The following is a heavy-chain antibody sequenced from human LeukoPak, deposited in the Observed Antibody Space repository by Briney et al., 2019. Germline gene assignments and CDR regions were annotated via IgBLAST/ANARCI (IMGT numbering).Heavy chain of an antibody. Sequence: GGSLRLSCAASGFTVSSNEMSWVRQAPGKGLEWVSSISGGSTYYADSVKGRFTISRDTSKNTLYLQMNSLRAEDTAVYYCAKCNYYDSSGCTLDYWGQGTLVTVSS. CDR1: GFTVSSNE. CDR2: ISGGST. D-gene: IGHD3-22*01. J-gene: IGHJ4*02. CDR3: AKCNYYDSSGCTLDY. V-gene: IGHV3-38-3*01.